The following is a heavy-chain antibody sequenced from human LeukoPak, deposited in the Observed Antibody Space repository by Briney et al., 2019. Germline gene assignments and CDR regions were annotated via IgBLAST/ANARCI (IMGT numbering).Heavy chain of an antibody. CDR3: ARDRPLLSGWSWFDP. CDR1: GGSISSSSYY. J-gene: IGHJ5*02. D-gene: IGHD6-19*01. Sequence: SETLSLTCTVSGGSISSSSYYWGWIRQPPGKGLEWIGSIYYNESTYYTPSLKSRVTISVDTSKNQFSLKLRSVTAADTAIYYCARDRPLLSGWSWFDPWGQGTLVTVSS. V-gene: IGHV4-39*02. CDR2: IYYNEST.